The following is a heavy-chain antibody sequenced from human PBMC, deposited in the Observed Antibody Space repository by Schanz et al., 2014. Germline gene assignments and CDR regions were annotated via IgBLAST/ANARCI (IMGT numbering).Heavy chain of an antibody. Sequence: EVQLVESGGGFVQPGGSLGLSCVASGFTVSSDHMSWVRQAPGKGLEWVSYISSSGTTIYYADSVKGRFTISRDNAKNSLFLQMNSLRVEDTAVYYCARANYRRKINFDYWGQGALVTVSS. J-gene: IGHJ4*02. CDR1: GFTVSSDH. V-gene: IGHV3-48*01. CDR2: ISSSGTTI. D-gene: IGHD3-10*01. CDR3: ARANYRRKINFDY.